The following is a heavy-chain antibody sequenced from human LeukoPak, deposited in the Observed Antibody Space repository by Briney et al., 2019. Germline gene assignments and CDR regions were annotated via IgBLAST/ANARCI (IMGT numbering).Heavy chain of an antibody. CDR3: ARAGFWSGYYNVFGY. CDR1: GDSISKSRHF. J-gene: IGHJ4*02. CDR2: IYNSAST. Sequence: SETLSLTCNVSGDSISKSRHFWAWIRQSPGRGLEWIGYIYNSASTYYNPSLKSRVTISVDTSKNQFSLSLGSVTAADTAVYYCARAGFWSGYYNVFGYWGQGTLVTVSS. D-gene: IGHD3-3*01. V-gene: IGHV4-39*07.